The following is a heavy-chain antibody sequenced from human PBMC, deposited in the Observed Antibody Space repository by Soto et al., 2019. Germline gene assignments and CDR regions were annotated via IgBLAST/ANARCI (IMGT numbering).Heavy chain of an antibody. CDR2: MHTSGST. CDR3: ARDEYGYGDSYDS. CDR1: GVSISTYH. Sequence: ETLSLTCIVSGVSISTYHWSWIRQPAGKGLEWIGRMHTSGSTNYNPSLKSRVSMSVDTSKNHFSLKVSSVTAADTAVYYCARDEYGYGDSYDSWGQGTLVTVSS. J-gene: IGHJ4*02. V-gene: IGHV4-4*07. D-gene: IGHD5-12*01.